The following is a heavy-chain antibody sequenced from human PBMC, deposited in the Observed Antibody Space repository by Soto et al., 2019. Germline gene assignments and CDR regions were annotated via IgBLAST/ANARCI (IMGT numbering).Heavy chain of an antibody. CDR1: GGTFSSYA. CDR3: ARDPGSRIAAPGQWFDP. D-gene: IGHD6-6*01. J-gene: IGHJ5*02. CDR2: IIPIFGTA. V-gene: IGHV1-69*01. Sequence: QVQLVQSGAEVKKPGSSVKVSCKASGGTFSSYAISWVRQAPGQGLEWMGGIIPIFGTANYAQKFQGRVTITADESTSTAYMELSSLRSEDTAVYYCARDPGSRIAAPGQWFDPWGQGNLVTVSS.